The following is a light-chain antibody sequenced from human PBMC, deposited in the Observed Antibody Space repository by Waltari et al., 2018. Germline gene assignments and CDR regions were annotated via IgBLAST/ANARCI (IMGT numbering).Light chain of an antibody. J-gene: IGLJ1*01. CDR1: SSDVGGYNY. CDR3: SSYAGTSTFYV. Sequence: QSALTQPPSASGSPGQSVTISCTGTSSDVGGYNYVSWYQQNTGKAPKRKRDEVTKRPSGVTDRFSGSKSGNTASLTVSRLQADDEADYYCSSYAGTSTFYVFGTGTEVTVL. V-gene: IGLV2-8*01. CDR2: EVT.